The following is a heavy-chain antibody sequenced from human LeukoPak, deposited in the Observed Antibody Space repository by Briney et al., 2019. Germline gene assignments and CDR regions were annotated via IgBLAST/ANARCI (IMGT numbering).Heavy chain of an antibody. J-gene: IGHJ3*02. V-gene: IGHV4-59*08. CDR1: GGSISSYD. D-gene: IGHD1-26*01. CDR2: IFYSGST. Sequence: SETLSLTCTVSGGSISSYDWSWIRQPPGKGLEWSGYIFYSGSTNYNPSLKSRVIISVDTSKNQFSLKLSSVTAADTAVYYCARSPRVVGATRDDAFDIWGQGTMVTVSS. CDR3: ARSPRVVGATRDDAFDI.